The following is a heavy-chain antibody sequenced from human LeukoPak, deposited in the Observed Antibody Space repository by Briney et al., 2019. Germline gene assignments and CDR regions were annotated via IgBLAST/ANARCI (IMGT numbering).Heavy chain of an antibody. CDR1: GFTFSSYA. Sequence: PGGSLRLSCAASGFTFSSYAMHWVRQAPGKGLEWVALISYDGSNKYYADSVKARFTISRDNSKNTLYLQMNSLRAEDTAVYYCAKEMVRGVIIRNERGFDYWGQGTLVTVSS. V-gene: IGHV3-30*04. CDR2: ISYDGSNK. D-gene: IGHD3-10*01. CDR3: AKEMVRGVIIRNERGFDY. J-gene: IGHJ4*02.